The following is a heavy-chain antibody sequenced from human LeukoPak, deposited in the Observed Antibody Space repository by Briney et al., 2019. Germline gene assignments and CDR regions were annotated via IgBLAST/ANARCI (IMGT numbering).Heavy chain of an antibody. CDR2: ISYDGSNK. D-gene: IGHD6-19*01. CDR1: GFTFSSYA. V-gene: IGHV3-30*04. Sequence: GGSLRLSCAASGFTFSSYAMHWVRQAPGKGLEWVAVISYDGSNKYYADSVKGRFTISRDNSKNTLYLQMNSLRAEDTAVYYCAKEYSSGWYEGNFDYWGQGTLVTVSS. CDR3: AKEYSSGWYEGNFDY. J-gene: IGHJ4*02.